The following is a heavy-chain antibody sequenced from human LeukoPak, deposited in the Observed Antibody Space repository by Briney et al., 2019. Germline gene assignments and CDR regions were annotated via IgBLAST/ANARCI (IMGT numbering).Heavy chain of an antibody. V-gene: IGHV1-2*02. D-gene: IGHD5-24*01. CDR1: GYTFTGYY. J-gene: IGHJ4*02. Sequence: GASVTVSCKASGYTFTGYYMHWVRQAPGQGLEWMGWINPNSGGTNYAQKFQGRVTMTRDTSISTAYMELSRLRSDDTAVYYCARGKRARWLQAYYFDYWGQGTLVTVSS. CDR3: ARGKRARWLQAYYFDY. CDR2: INPNSGGT.